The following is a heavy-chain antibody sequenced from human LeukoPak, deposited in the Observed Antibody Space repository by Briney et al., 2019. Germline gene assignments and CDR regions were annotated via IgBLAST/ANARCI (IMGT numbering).Heavy chain of an antibody. Sequence: GGSLRLSCAASGITFSSYSMNWVRQAPGKGLEWVSSISSSSSYIYYADSVKGRFTISRDNAKNTLYLQMNGLRAEDTAVYYCARFKITYSSGFDYWGQGTLVTVSS. CDR3: ARFKITYSSGFDY. CDR1: GITFSSYS. CDR2: ISSSSSYI. V-gene: IGHV3-21*01. D-gene: IGHD6-19*01. J-gene: IGHJ4*02.